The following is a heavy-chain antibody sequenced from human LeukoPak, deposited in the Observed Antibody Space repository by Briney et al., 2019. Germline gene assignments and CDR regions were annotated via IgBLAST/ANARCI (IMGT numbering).Heavy chain of an antibody. D-gene: IGHD3-16*01. V-gene: IGHV3-23*01. Sequence: GGSLRLSCAASGFTFSSYAMSWVRQAPGKGLEWVSAISGSGGSTYYADSVKGRFTISRDNFRDTLYLQMNSLRAEDTAVYYCAKGYYDYVWGSYYFDYWGQGTLVTVSP. J-gene: IGHJ4*02. CDR1: GFTFSSYA. CDR3: AKGYYDYVWGSYYFDY. CDR2: ISGSGGST.